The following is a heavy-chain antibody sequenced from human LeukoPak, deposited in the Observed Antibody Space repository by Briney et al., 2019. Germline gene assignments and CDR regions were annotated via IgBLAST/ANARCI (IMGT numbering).Heavy chain of an antibody. CDR1: GFNFGTYA. J-gene: IGHJ3*01. CDR3: AKDPNGDYIGAFDD. Sequence: GGSLRLSCGASGFNFGTYAMTWVRQRPGKGLKWVSAISTSSATTKYADPVKGRFIIFRDNSKNTLYLQMNSLRAEDTAIYYCAKDPNGDYIGAFDDWGQGTMVTVSS. CDR2: ISTSSATT. V-gene: IGHV3-23*01. D-gene: IGHD2-8*01.